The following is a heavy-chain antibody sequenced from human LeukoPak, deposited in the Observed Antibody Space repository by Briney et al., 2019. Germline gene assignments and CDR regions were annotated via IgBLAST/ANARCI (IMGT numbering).Heavy chain of an antibody. D-gene: IGHD1-26*01. CDR3: ARELQGSGSYYFDY. J-gene: IGHJ4*02. V-gene: IGHV3-9*01. Sequence: QPGRSLRLSCAASGFTFDDYAMHWVRQAPGKGLEWVSGISWNSVSIDYADSVKGRFTISRDNAKNSLYLQMNSLRAEDTAVYYCARELQGSGSYYFDYWGQGTLVTVSS. CDR1: GFTFDDYA. CDR2: ISWNSVSI.